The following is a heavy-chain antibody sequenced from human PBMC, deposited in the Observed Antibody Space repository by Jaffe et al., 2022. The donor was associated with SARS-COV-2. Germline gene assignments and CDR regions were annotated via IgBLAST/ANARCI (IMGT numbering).Heavy chain of an antibody. CDR1: GGTFSSYA. Sequence: QVQLVQSGAEVKKPGSSVKVSCKASGGTFSSYAISWVRQAPGQGLEWMGGIIPIFGTANYAQKFQGRVTITADESTSTAYMELSSLRSEDTAVYYCATPGGMGQQLVGYYYMDVWGKGTTVTVSS. CDR2: IIPIFGTA. V-gene: IGHV1-69*01. J-gene: IGHJ6*03. CDR3: ATPGGMGQQLVGYYYMDV. D-gene: IGHD6-13*01.